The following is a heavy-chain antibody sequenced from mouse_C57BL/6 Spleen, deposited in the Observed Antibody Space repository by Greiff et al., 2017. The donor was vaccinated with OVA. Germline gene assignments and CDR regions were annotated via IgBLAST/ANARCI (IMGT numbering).Heavy chain of an antibody. Sequence: QVQLQQPGTELVKPGASVKLSCKASGYTFTSYWMHWVKQRPGQGLEWIGNINPGNGGTNYNEKFKSKATLTVDKSSSTAYMQLSSLTSEDSAVYYCVRYGSSGYLYYFDYWGQGTTLTVSS. CDR2: INPGNGGT. CDR3: VRYGSSGYLYYFDY. V-gene: IGHV1-53*01. J-gene: IGHJ2*01. CDR1: GYTFTSYW. D-gene: IGHD3-2*02.